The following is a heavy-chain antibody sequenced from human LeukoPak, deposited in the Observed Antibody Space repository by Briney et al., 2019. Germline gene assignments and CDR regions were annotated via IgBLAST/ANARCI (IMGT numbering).Heavy chain of an antibody. CDR1: GFTFSSYS. V-gene: IGHV3-21*01. J-gene: IGHJ6*02. CDR2: ISSSSSYI. Sequence: PGGSLRLSCAASGFTFSSYSMNWVRQAPGKGLEWVSSISSSSSYIYYADSVKGRFTISRDNSKNTLYLQMNSLRAEDTAVYYCAASRGYSSSRPYYYYGMDVWGQGTTVTVSS. D-gene: IGHD6-13*01. CDR3: AASRGYSSSRPYYYYGMDV.